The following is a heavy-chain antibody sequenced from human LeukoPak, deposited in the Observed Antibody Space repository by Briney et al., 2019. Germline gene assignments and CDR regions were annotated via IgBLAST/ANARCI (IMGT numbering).Heavy chain of an antibody. J-gene: IGHJ6*03. CDR2: IKQDGSEK. Sequence: PGGSLRLSCAASGFTFSSYAMSWVRQAPGKGLEWVASIKQDGSEKYYVDSVKGRFTISRDNAKNSLYLQMNSLRAEDTAVYYCAREAPPPDYYYNYYMDVWGKGTTVTVSS. CDR1: GFTFSSYA. V-gene: IGHV3-7*01. CDR3: AREAPPPDYYYNYYMDV.